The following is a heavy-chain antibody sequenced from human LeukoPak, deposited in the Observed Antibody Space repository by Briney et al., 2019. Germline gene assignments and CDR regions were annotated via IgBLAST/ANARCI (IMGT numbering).Heavy chain of an antibody. J-gene: IGHJ4*02. D-gene: IGHD1-26*01. Sequence: SETLSLTCTVSGGFISTYYWSWIRQPPGKGLEWLGYIYYSVSTNYNPSLKSRVTISVDTSKNQFSLKLNSVTAADTAVYYCARGRSGSYYATDYWGQGTLVTVSS. CDR2: IYYSVST. CDR3: ARGRSGSYYATDY. CDR1: GGFISTYY. V-gene: IGHV4-59*01.